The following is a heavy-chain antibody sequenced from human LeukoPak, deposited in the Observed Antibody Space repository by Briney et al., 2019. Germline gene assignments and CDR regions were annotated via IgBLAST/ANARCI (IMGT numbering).Heavy chain of an antibody. CDR3: AKTFCSGGTCYPYNYYYMDV. CDR2: IAYDGSKK. D-gene: IGHD2-15*01. J-gene: IGHJ6*03. CDR1: GFTFSDFG. Sequence: QPGGSLRLSCAASGFTFSDFGMHWVRQAPGKGLEWVAFIAYDGSKKYYAESVKGRFTISRDDSKNTVYLQMNSLRPEDTAVYYCAKTFCSGGTCYPYNYYYMDVWGKGTAVTVSS. V-gene: IGHV3-30*19.